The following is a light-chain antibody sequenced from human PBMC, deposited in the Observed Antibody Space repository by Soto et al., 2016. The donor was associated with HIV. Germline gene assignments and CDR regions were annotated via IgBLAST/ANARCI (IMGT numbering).Light chain of an antibody. V-gene: IGKV2-28*01. CDR3: MQTLQTPIT. CDR1: QNLQESNGLNY. Sequence: DIVMTQSAHSLTATPGEPASISCRSSQNLQESNGLNYLDWYRQKPGQSPELLIYLASRRASGVPDRFSGYGSVTYFTLKISRVEAEDVGVYYCMQTLQTPITFGGGTKVEIK. J-gene: IGKJ4*01. CDR2: LAS.